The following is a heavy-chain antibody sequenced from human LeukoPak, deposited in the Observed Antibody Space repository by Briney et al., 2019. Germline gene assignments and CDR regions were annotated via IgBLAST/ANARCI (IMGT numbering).Heavy chain of an antibody. V-gene: IGHV4-31*03. J-gene: IGHJ4*02. Sequence: SETLSLTCTVSGGSISSGGYYWSWVRQHPEKGLEWIGYIYYSGSTYYNPSLKSRLTMSVDTSKNQFSLRLSSVTAADTAVYYCALRPGSGSAFDYWGQGTLVTVSS. CDR3: ALRPGSGSAFDY. CDR1: GGSISSGGYY. D-gene: IGHD3-10*01. CDR2: IYYSGST.